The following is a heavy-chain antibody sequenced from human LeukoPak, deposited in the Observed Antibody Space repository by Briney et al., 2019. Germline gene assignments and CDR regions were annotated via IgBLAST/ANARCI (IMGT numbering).Heavy chain of an antibody. J-gene: IGHJ6*02. V-gene: IGHV3-21*01. CDR2: ISSSSSYI. CDR3: ARPHKRIRSSSFPGYYYPTPGV. Sequence: PGGSLRLSCAASGFTFSSYIMNWVRQAPGKGLEWVSSISSSSSYIYYADSVKGRFTISRDNAKNSLYLQMNSLRAEDTAVYYCARPHKRIRSSSFPGYYYPTPGVWGQGTTVTVSS. CDR1: GFTFSSYI. D-gene: IGHD1-26*01.